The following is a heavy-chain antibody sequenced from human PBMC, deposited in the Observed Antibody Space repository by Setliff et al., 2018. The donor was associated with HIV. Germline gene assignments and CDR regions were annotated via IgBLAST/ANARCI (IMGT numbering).Heavy chain of an antibody. Sequence: PSETLSLTCTVSGDSINGRWLSWIRQAPGKGLEWTGNIHYTGTTHYNPSLKSRVTMSVDTSKNHVSLKLSSVSAADTAVYFCATTVDIVTTDDFWGQGILVTVSS. CDR1: GDSINGRW. D-gene: IGHD5-12*01. CDR2: IHYTGTT. J-gene: IGHJ4*02. V-gene: IGHV4-59*04. CDR3: ATTVDIVTTDDF.